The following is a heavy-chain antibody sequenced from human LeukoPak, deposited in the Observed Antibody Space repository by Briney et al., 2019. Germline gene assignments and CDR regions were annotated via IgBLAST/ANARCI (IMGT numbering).Heavy chain of an antibody. D-gene: IGHD5-24*01. J-gene: IGHJ4*02. CDR3: ARAVGTDGYNLWVY. V-gene: IGHV4-59*12. CDR2: IYCSGST. CDR1: GGSISSYY. Sequence: SETLSLTCTVSGGSISSYYWSWIRQPPGKGLEWIGYIYCSGSTNYNPSLKSRVTISVDTSKNQFSLKLTSVTAADTAVYYCARAVGTDGYNLWVYWGQGTLVTVSS.